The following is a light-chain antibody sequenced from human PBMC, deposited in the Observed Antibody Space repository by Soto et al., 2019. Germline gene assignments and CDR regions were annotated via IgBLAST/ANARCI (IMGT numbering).Light chain of an antibody. CDR1: QSVSSSF. J-gene: IGKJ4*01. V-gene: IGKV3D-20*02. Sequence: EIVMTQSPATLSVSPGERATLSCRASQSVSSSFLSWYQQKRGQAPRLLMFGASSRATGIPDRFSGSGSGTDFTLTIYRLEPEDFAVYYCQQHSNWPLTFGGGTKVDIK. CDR3: QQHSNWPLT. CDR2: GAS.